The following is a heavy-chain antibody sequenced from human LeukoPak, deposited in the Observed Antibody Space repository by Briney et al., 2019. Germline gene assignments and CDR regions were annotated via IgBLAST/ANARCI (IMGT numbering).Heavy chain of an antibody. CDR2: IYYSGST. J-gene: IGHJ6*03. D-gene: IGHD3-10*01. V-gene: IGHV4-59*01. CDR3: ASLKVVQGVISYYYYYMDV. CDR1: GGSISSYY. Sequence: SETLSLTCTVSGGSISSYYWSWIRQPPGKGLEWIGYIYYSGSTNYNPSLKSRVTISVDTSKNQFSLKLSSVTAADTAVYYCASLKVVQGVISYYYYYMDVWGKGTTVTVSS.